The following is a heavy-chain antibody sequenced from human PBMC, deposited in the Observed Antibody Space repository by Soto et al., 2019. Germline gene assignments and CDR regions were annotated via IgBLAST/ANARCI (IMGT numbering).Heavy chain of an antibody. J-gene: IGHJ4*02. V-gene: IGHV4-34*01. CDR3: ARGSTYSSGWYDY. CDR2: INHSGST. CDR1: GGSFSGYY. D-gene: IGHD6-19*01. Sequence: SETLSLTCAVYGGSFSGYYWSWIRQPPGKGLEWIGEINHSGSTNYNPSLKSRVTISVDTSKNQFSLKLSSVTAADTAVYYCARGSTYSSGWYDYWGQGTLVTVS.